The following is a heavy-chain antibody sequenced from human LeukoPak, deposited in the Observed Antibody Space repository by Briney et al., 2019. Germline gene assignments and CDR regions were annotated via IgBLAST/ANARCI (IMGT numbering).Heavy chain of an antibody. J-gene: IGHJ4*02. D-gene: IGHD3-3*01. Sequence: SETLSLTCTVSGGSISSYYWSWIRQPAGKGLEWIGRIYTSGSTNYNPSLKGRVTMSVDTSKNQFSLKLSSVTAADTAVYYCAREAVGFWSEWGFDYWGQGTLVTVSS. V-gene: IGHV4-4*07. CDR3: AREAVGFWSEWGFDY. CDR1: GGSISSYY. CDR2: IYTSGST.